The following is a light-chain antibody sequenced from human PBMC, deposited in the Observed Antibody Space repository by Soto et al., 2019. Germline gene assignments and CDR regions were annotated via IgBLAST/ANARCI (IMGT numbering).Light chain of an antibody. Sequence: EIGLTQSPGTLPLSPGERATLSCRASQSVSSHLAWYQQKPGQPPRLLIYDASNRATGIPARFSGSGSGTDFTLTISSLEPEDFAVYHCVQRTTWPWTCGQGSKVEIK. CDR1: QSVSSH. V-gene: IGKV3-11*01. J-gene: IGKJ1*01. CDR3: VQRTTWPWT. CDR2: DAS.